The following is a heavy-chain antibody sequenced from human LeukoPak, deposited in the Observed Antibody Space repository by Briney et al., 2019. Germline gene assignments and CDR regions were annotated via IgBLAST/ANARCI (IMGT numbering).Heavy chain of an antibody. Sequence: PSETLSLTCTASGGSISSYYWSWIRQPPGKGLEWIGYIYYSGSTNYNPSLKSRVTISVDTSKNQFSPKLSSVTAADTAVYYCARDIGFGDSNGAFDIWGQGTMVTVSS. CDR3: ARDIGFGDSNGAFDI. J-gene: IGHJ3*02. D-gene: IGHD3-10*01. CDR1: GGSISSYY. CDR2: IYYSGST. V-gene: IGHV4-59*01.